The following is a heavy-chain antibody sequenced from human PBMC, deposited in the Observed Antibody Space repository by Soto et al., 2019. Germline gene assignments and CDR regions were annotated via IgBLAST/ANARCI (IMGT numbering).Heavy chain of an antibody. CDR1: GVPVGNNY. Sequence: EVRLVESGGGLVQPGGSLRLSCAALGVPVGNNYLSWVRLVPGKGLEWVSVTYSGGDTRYADSVKGRFTMSRDSTKNTVYLQMDSLRAEDTAVYFCARNVPVTALGYWGQGSLVTVSS. V-gene: IGHV3-66*01. J-gene: IGHJ4*02. D-gene: IGHD4-17*01. CDR2: TYSGGDT. CDR3: ARNVPVTALGY.